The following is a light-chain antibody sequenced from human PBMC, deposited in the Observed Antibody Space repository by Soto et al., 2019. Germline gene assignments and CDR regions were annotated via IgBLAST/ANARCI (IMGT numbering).Light chain of an antibody. CDR3: QQYDNLFT. CDR2: DAS. Sequence: DIQMTQSPSSLSASVGDRVIITCQASQDISNYLNWYQQKPGKAPKLLIYDASNLETGVPSRFSGSGSGTDFTLTISSLQPEDIATYYCQQYDNLFTFGPGTKVDIK. V-gene: IGKV1-33*01. J-gene: IGKJ3*01. CDR1: QDISNY.